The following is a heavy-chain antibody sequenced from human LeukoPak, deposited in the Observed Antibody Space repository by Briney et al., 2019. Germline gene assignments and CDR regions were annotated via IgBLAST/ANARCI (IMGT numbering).Heavy chain of an antibody. V-gene: IGHV1-8*01. D-gene: IGHD6-13*01. Sequence: ASVKASCKASGYTFSSYDINWVRQATGQGPEWLGWMNPNSGNTGYAQRFQGRVTMTRNTSISTAYMELSSLRPEDTAVYYCARVKGSSWPDSWGQGTLVTVSS. CDR1: GYTFSSYD. CDR3: ARVKGSSWPDS. CDR2: MNPNSGNT. J-gene: IGHJ4*02.